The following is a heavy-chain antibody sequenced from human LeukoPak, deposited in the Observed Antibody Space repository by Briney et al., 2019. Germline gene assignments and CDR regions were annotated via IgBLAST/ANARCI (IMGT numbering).Heavy chain of an antibody. D-gene: IGHD5-18*01. J-gene: IGHJ4*02. CDR2: INSDGSST. CDR3: ARSFDSYGYGDFDY. Sequence: TGGSLRLSCAASGFTFSSHWMHWVRQAPGKGLVWVSRINSDGSSTSYADSVKGRFTISRDNAKNTPYLQMNSLRAEDTAVYYCARSFDSYGYGDFDYWGQGTLVTVSS. CDR1: GFTFSSHW. V-gene: IGHV3-74*01.